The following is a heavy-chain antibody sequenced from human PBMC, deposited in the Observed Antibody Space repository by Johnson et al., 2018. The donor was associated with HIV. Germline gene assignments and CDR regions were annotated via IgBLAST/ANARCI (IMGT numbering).Heavy chain of an antibody. CDR1: GFTFSSYA. CDR2: ISYDGSNK. V-gene: IGHV3-30-3*01. CDR3: AKAELVGALEGGAFDI. Sequence: VQLVESGGGVVQPGRSLRLSCAASGFTFSSYAMHWVRQAPGKGLEWVAVISYDGSNKYYADSVKGRFTISRDNSKNTLYLQMNSLRAEDTAVYYCAKAELVGALEGGAFDIWGQGTMVTVSS. D-gene: IGHD1-26*01. J-gene: IGHJ3*02.